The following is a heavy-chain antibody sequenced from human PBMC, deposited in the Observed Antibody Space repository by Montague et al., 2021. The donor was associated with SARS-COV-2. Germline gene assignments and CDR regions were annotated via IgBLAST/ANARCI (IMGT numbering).Heavy chain of an antibody. CDR3: ARSAWGGYRDAFDI. D-gene: IGHD3-16*02. V-gene: IGHV3-30-3*01. CDR2: ITYDGSNN. CDR1: GFIFSSYA. Sequence: SLRLSCAASGFIFSSYAMHWVRQAPGKGLEWVAFITYDGSNNYYADSVQGRFTISRDNAKNTLYLQMNSLRAEDTAVYYCARSAWGGYRDAFDIWGQGTMVTVSS. J-gene: IGHJ3*02.